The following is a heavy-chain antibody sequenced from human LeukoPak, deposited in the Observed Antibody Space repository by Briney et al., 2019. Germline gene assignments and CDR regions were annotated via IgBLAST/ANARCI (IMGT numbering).Heavy chain of an antibody. V-gene: IGHV4-61*01. Sequence: SETLSLTCTVSGCSVSSCTYYWIWIRQPPGKELVWIGFIYYSGSNNYNTSLKRRVTISVDTAKNQCSLKLSSVTAADTAVYYCARMYSNYFDYWGQGTLVTVSS. CDR1: GCSVSSCTYY. D-gene: IGHD4-11*01. CDR3: ARMYSNYFDY. CDR2: IYYSGSN. J-gene: IGHJ4*02.